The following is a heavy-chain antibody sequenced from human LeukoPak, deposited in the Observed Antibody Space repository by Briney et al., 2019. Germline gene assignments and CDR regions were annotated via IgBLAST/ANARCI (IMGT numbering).Heavy chain of an antibody. D-gene: IGHD2-21*02. V-gene: IGHV1-46*01. CDR3: ARSVVVTAIRLYYFDY. CDR2: INPSGGST. Sequence: ASVKVSCKASGYTFTSYYMHWVRQAPGQGLEWMGIINPSGGSTSYAQKFQGRVTMTRDTSTSTVYMELSSLRSEDTAVYYCARSVVVTAIRLYYFDYWGQGTLVTVSS. CDR1: GYTFTSYY. J-gene: IGHJ4*02.